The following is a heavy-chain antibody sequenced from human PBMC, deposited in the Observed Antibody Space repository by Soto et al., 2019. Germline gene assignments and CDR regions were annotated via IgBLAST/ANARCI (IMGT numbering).Heavy chain of an antibody. V-gene: IGHV3-23*01. D-gene: IGHD4-17*01. CDR1: GFTFRSYF. CDR2: LSSNGDTT. J-gene: IGHJ4*02. CDR3: AKEPTVTQSYFDH. Sequence: GESLKISCAASGFTFRSYFMSWVRQAPGKGLEWVASLSSNGDTTFYADSVKGRFTISRDTSKNTLNLEMESLRTEDTAVYYCAKEPTVTQSYFDHWGQGTLVTVSS.